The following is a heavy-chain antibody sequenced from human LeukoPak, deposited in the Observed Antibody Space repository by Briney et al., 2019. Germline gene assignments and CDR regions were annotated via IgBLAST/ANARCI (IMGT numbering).Heavy chain of an antibody. D-gene: IGHD3-9*01. CDR3: ARGGSDILTGYPIDY. V-gene: IGHV3-21*01. CDR1: GFTFSSYS. J-gene: IGHJ4*02. CDR2: ISSSSSYI. Sequence: GGSLRLSCAASGFTFSSYSMNWVRQAPGKGLEWVSSISSSSSYIYYADSVKGRFTISRDNAKNSLYLQMNSLRAEDTAVYYCARGGSDILTGYPIDYWGQGTLVTVSS.